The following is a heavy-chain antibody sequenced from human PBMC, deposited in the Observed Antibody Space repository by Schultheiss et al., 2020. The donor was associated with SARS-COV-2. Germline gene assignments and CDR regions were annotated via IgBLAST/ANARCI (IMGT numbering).Heavy chain of an antibody. D-gene: IGHD3-22*01. J-gene: IGHJ4*02. Sequence: SQTLSLTCTVYGGSFSGYYWGWIRQPPGKGLEWIGSIYYSGSTYYNPSLKSRVTISVDTSKNQFSLKLSSVTAADTAVYYCARNSPKYYDSSGYYLGYWGQGTLVTVSS. CDR2: IYYSGST. V-gene: IGHV4-34*09. CDR1: GGSFSGYY. CDR3: ARNSPKYYDSSGYYLGY.